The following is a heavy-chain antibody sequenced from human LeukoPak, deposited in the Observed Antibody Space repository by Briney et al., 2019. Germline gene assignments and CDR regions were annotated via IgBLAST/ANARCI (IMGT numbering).Heavy chain of an antibody. CDR2: IFYSGGS. J-gene: IGHJ3*02. Sequence: PSETLSLTCTVSGGSISSYYWTWIRQPPGKGLEWIGYIFYSGGSNHNPSLKSRVTISVDTSKNHFSLKLSSVTAADTAVYYCARLGSTFDIWGQGTMVTVSS. CDR3: ARLGSTFDI. CDR1: GGSISSYY. D-gene: IGHD2-2*01. V-gene: IGHV4-59*08.